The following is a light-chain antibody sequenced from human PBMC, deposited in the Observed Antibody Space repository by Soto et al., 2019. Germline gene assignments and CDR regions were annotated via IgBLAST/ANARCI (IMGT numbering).Light chain of an antibody. V-gene: IGKV1-27*01. Sequence: DIQMTQSPSSLSASVGDRVTITCRASQGICNYLAWYQQKPGKVPKLLIYAASTLQSGVPSRFSGSGSGTDFTLTISSLQPEDVATYYCQKYSSALFTFGPGTKVDIK. J-gene: IGKJ3*01. CDR2: AAS. CDR3: QKYSSALFT. CDR1: QGICNY.